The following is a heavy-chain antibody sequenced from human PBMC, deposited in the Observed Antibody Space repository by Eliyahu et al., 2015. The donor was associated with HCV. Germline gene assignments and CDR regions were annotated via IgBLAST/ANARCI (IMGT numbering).Heavy chain of an antibody. CDR3: ARDLHGGIAAAGTMLAGSLDY. Sequence: QVQLVQSGAEVKEPGASLKLSCKVSGYSFTNYYMHWVQQAPGQGLEWLGRINPSGGHTSYTQKFQGRVXMTRDMSTSTVYMELSSLRSEDTAVYYCARDLHGGIAAAGTMLAGSLDYWGQGTLVTVSS. D-gene: IGHD1-14*01. CDR2: INPSGGHT. V-gene: IGHV1-46*01. J-gene: IGHJ4*02. CDR1: GYSFTNYY.